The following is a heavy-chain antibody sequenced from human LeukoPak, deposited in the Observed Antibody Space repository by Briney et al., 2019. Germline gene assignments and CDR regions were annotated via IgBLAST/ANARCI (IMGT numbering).Heavy chain of an antibody. J-gene: IGHJ6*04. Sequence: GGSLRLSCAASGFTFCSYEMNWVRQASGKGLEWVSYISSSGSTIYYADSVKGRFTISRDNAKNSLYLQVNSLRAEDTAVYYCAELGITMIGGVWGKGTTVTISS. V-gene: IGHV3-48*03. CDR1: GFTFCSYE. D-gene: IGHD3-10*02. CDR3: AELGITMIGGV. CDR2: ISSSGSTI.